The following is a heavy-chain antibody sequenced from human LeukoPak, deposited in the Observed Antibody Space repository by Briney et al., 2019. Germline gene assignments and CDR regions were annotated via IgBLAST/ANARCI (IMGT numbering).Heavy chain of an antibody. D-gene: IGHD2-2*01. CDR3: ARSSTSFLVDY. CDR1: GGSISSYY. V-gene: IGHV4-39*01. CDR2: IYYSGST. Sequence: SETLSLTCTVSGGSISSYYWGWIRQPPGKGLEWIGSIYYSGSTYYNPSLKSRVTISVDTSKNQFSLKLSSVTAADTAVYYCARSSTSFLVDYWGQGTLVTVSS. J-gene: IGHJ4*02.